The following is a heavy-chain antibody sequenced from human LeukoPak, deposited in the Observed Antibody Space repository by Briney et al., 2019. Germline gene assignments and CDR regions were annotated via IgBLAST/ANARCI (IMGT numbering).Heavy chain of an antibody. J-gene: IGHJ4*02. D-gene: IGHD6-19*01. CDR2: ISTDGYTT. Sequence: GGSLRLSCAASGLAFSAYKMHWVRQAPRKGLVWVSRISTDGYTTDYADFVQGRFTASRDNTKNTWSLEMNSLRAEDTAVYYCAKGTPNVPNLQWPYDYWGQGTLVTVSS. V-gene: IGHV3-74*01. CDR3: AKGTPNVPNLQWPYDY. CDR1: GLAFSAYK.